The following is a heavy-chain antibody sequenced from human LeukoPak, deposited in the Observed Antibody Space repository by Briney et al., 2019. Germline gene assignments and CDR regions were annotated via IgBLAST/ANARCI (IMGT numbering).Heavy chain of an antibody. V-gene: IGHV4-34*01. CDR1: GGSFSGYH. CDR3: ARGVRYYYGSGSSINDY. Sequence: PSETLSLTCAVYGGSFSGYHWSWIRQPPGKGLEWIGEINHSGSTNYNPSLKSRVTISVDTSKNQFSLKLSSVTAADTAVYYCARGVRYYYGSGSSINDYWGQGTLVTVSS. D-gene: IGHD3-10*01. J-gene: IGHJ4*02. CDR2: INHSGST.